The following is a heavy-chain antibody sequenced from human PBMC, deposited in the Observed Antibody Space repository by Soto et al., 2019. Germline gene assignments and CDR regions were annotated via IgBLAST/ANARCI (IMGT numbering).Heavy chain of an antibody. CDR1: GGTFSSLA. J-gene: IGHJ4*02. CDR3: ARSTGVFNY. V-gene: IGHV1-69*06. CDR2: LVTVFGTA. D-gene: IGHD6-13*01. Sequence: QVQLVQSGAEVKKPGSSVKVSCKASGGTFSSLAISWVRQAPGQGLEWMGGLVTVFGTANYAQKFQERVTITEDKSTRKSYMELTSLMSQDTAVYYSARSTGVFNYRGQGTLGTVSS.